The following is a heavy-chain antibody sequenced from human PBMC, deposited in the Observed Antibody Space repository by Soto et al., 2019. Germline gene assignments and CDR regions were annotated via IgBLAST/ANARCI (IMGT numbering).Heavy chain of an antibody. CDR2: ISSSGSTI. J-gene: IGHJ3*02. V-gene: IGHV3-11*01. CDR3: ARVRDIVVVVAAFDAFDI. CDR1: GFTFSDYY. D-gene: IGHD2-15*01. Sequence: QVQLVASGGGLVKPGGSLRLSCAASGFTFSDYYMSWIRQAPGKGLEWVSYISSSGSTIYYADSVKGRFTISRDNAKNSLYLQMNSLRAEDTAVYYCARVRDIVVVVAAFDAFDIWGQGTMVTVSS.